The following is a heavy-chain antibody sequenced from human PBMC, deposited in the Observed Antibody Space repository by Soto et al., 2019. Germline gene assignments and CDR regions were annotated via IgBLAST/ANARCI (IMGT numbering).Heavy chain of an antibody. V-gene: IGHV4-59*01. Sequence: PSETLSLTCTVSGGSISSYYWSWIRQPPGKGLEWIGYIYYSGSTNYNPSLKSRVTISVDTSKNQFSLKLSSVTAADTAVYYCARGNEYQLLNWFDPWGQGTLVTVSS. J-gene: IGHJ5*02. CDR1: GGSISSYY. CDR2: IYYSGST. D-gene: IGHD2-2*01. CDR3: ARGNEYQLLNWFDP.